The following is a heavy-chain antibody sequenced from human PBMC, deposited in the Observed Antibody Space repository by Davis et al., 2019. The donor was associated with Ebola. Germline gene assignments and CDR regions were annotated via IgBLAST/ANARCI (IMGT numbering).Heavy chain of an antibody. D-gene: IGHD6-6*01. V-gene: IGHV4-39*01. J-gene: IGHJ4*02. CDR2: IYYSGST. CDR3: ARRIIAAPFDY. Sequence: WIRQPPGKGLEWIGSIYYSGSTYYNPSLKSRVTISVDTSKNQFSLKLSSVTAADTAVYYCARRIIAAPFDYWGQGTLVTVSS.